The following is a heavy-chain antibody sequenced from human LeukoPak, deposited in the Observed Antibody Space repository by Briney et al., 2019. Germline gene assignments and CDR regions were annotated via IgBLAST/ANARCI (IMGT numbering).Heavy chain of an antibody. CDR3: ASTGTNVRYYFDS. V-gene: IGHV4-39*07. CDR1: GDSVSSNALY. D-gene: IGHD1-7*01. Sequence: KPSETLSLTCSVSGDSVSSNALYWGWIRQPPGKGLEWIGTICYSGTTYYNPSLKSRVTISVDTSKNQFSLTAYSVTAADTAVYYCASTGTNVRYYFDSWGQGTLVTVSS. CDR2: ICYSGTT. J-gene: IGHJ4*02.